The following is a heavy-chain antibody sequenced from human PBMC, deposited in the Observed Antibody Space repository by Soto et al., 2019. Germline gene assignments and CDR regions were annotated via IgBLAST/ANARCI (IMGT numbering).Heavy chain of an antibody. CDR3: AGVRNLDTFNY. V-gene: IGHV4-31*01. Sequence: QVQLQESGPGLVKPSQTLSLTCTVSGASISSGGYYWSWVRHHPGKGMEWIGYIYYGGTTYYNTSPNMLVTISLDPSNNHFSLILISVTSADTAVYYCAGVRNLDTFNYWGQGTLVTVSS. CDR1: GASISSGGYY. J-gene: IGHJ4*02. D-gene: IGHD3-10*01. CDR2: IYYGGTT.